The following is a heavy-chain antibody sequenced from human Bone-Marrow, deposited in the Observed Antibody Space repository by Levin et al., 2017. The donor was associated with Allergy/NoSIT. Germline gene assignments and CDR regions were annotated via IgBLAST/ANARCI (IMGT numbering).Heavy chain of an antibody. V-gene: IGHV4-30-4*01. J-gene: IGHJ4*02. Sequence: SETLSLTCTVSGGSINSGDYFWSWIRQPPGKGLEWIGYIFYTGSSYYNPSLKSRVTISIDTSKNQFSLKLSSVTAADTAVYYCARQGRDPITLFYWGQGNLVTVSS. CDR3: ARQGRDPITLFY. D-gene: IGHD3-3*01. CDR1: GGSINSGDYF. CDR2: IFYTGSS.